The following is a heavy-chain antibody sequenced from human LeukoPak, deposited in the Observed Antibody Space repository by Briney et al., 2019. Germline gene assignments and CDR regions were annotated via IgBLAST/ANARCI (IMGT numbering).Heavy chain of an antibody. V-gene: IGHV4-4*07. Sequence: PSETLSLTCTVSGGSISSSYLSWIRQPAGKGLEWIGHIYTSGSTYYNPSLESRVTMSVDTSKNQFSLKLSSVTAADTAVYYCAAGGDSSGKFDYWGQGTLVTVSS. CDR2: IYTSGST. CDR3: AAGGDSSGKFDY. CDR1: GGSISSSY. D-gene: IGHD3-22*01. J-gene: IGHJ4*02.